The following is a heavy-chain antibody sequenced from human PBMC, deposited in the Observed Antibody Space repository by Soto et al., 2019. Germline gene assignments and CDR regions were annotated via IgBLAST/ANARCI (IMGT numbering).Heavy chain of an antibody. CDR3: TTGLWPMVRGVTPGH. Sequence: EVQLVESGGGLVKPGGSLRLSCAASGFTFSNAWMNWVRQAPGKGLEWVGRIKSKTDGGTTDYAAPVKGRFTISRDDSKNTLYLQMNSLKTEDTAVYYCTTGLWPMVRGVTPGHWGQGTLVTVSS. V-gene: IGHV3-15*07. D-gene: IGHD3-10*01. CDR1: GFTFSNAW. J-gene: IGHJ4*02. CDR2: IKSKTDGGTT.